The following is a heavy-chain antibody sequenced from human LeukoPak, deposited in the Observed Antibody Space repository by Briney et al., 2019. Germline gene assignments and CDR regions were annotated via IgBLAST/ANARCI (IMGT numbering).Heavy chain of an antibody. CDR1: GYTFNSNA. CDR2: INTNTGNP. D-gene: IGHD2-15*01. J-gene: IGHJ4*02. V-gene: IGHV7-4-1*02. Sequence: GASVKVSCKASGYTFNSNAMNWVRQAPGQGLEWMGWINTNTGNPTYAQGFTGRFVSSLDTSVSTAYLQISSLKAEDTAVYYCARELAVVAAPAFDYWGQGTLVTVSS. CDR3: ARELAVVAAPAFDY.